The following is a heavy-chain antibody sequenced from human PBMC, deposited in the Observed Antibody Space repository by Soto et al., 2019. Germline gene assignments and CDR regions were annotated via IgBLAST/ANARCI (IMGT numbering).Heavy chain of an antibody. V-gene: IGHV3-23*01. CDR3: AEGERDVFDFGAFDM. Sequence: EVQLLESGGGLEQPGGSLRLACVISGLTFTGSAMSWVRQAPGKGLEWLSAVSRPGGSTYYADSVKGRFTISRDNSKNTVKRQTHSIRVADACLDYCAEGERDVFDFGAFDMWGQVTKVTVSS. J-gene: IGHJ3*02. CDR1: GLTFTGSA. CDR2: VSRPGGST. D-gene: IGHD1-1*01.